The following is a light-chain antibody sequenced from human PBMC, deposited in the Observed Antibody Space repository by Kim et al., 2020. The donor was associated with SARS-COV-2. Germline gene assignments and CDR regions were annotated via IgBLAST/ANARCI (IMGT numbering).Light chain of an antibody. CDR2: YDS. Sequence: PGKTARITCGGNNIGSKSVHWYQQKPGQAPVLVIYYDSDRPSGIPERFSGSNSGNTATLTISRVEAGDEADYYCQVWDSSSDHPFVFGTGTKVTVL. J-gene: IGLJ1*01. V-gene: IGLV3-21*04. CDR1: NIGSKS. CDR3: QVWDSSSDHPFV.